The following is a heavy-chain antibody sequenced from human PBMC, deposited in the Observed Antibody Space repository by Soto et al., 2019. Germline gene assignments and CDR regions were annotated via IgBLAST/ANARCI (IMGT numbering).Heavy chain of an antibody. CDR2: IKKISEGGTT. J-gene: IGHJ4*02. D-gene: IGHD2-21*02. Sequence: VQLVESGGGLVKPGSSLRLSCAASGFTFTNAWMNWVRQSPGKGLECVGRIKKISEGGTTNYSTPVKGRFTISRDYSRSTVYLEMNRRKIEDTAVYYCTTEFFGGVTSVTSDNYWGQGTLVTGSS. CDR1: GFTFTNAW. CDR3: TTEFFGGVTSVTSDNY. V-gene: IGHV3-15*01.